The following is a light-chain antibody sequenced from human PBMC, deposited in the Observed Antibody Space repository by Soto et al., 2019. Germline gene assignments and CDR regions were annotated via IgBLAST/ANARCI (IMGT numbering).Light chain of an antibody. Sequence: QSALTQPASVSGSPGQSITISCTGTSSDVGGYNYVSWYQQHPGKAPKLMIYDVSNRPSGASNRFSGSKSGNTASLTISGLQAEDEADYYCSSYTSSFDVFGTGTKVTVL. CDR2: DVS. J-gene: IGLJ1*01. CDR3: SSYTSSFDV. V-gene: IGLV2-14*01. CDR1: SSDVGGYNY.